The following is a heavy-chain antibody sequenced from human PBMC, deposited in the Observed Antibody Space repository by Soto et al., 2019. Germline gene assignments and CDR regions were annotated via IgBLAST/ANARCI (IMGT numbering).Heavy chain of an antibody. D-gene: IGHD1-26*01. Sequence: PSETLSLTCAVYGGSFSGYYWTWIRQPPGTGLEWIGEINHSGSTNYNPSLKSRVTISVDTSKNQFSLKLTSVTAADTAVYYCSRFSGGSPYGMDVWGQGTTVTVSS. J-gene: IGHJ6*02. CDR3: SRFSGGSPYGMDV. CDR1: GGSFSGYY. V-gene: IGHV4-34*01. CDR2: INHSGST.